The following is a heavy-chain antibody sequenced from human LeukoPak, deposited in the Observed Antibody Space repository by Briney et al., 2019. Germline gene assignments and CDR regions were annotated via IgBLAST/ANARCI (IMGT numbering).Heavy chain of an antibody. CDR1: GGTFSSYA. CDR2: IIPIFGTA. Sequence: SVKVSCNASGGTFSSYAISWVRQAPGQGLEWMGGIIPIFGTANYAQKFQGRVTITADESTSTAYMELSSLRSEDTAVYYCARIKAPLTMVVYWFDPWGQGTLVTVSS. J-gene: IGHJ5*02. CDR3: ARIKAPLTMVVYWFDP. D-gene: IGHD3-22*01. V-gene: IGHV1-69*13.